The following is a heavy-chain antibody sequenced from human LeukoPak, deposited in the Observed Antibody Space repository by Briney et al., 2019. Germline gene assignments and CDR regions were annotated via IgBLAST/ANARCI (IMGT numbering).Heavy chain of an antibody. CDR2: IGGGDGST. D-gene: IGHD3/OR15-3a*01. Sequence: GGSLRRSCAASGFTFANYAMSWVRQGPGKGLEWVAVIGGGDGSTHYADSVKGRFTISRDNSKNTLFLQMHSLTAEDTAVYYCAKGGGDFWTGFDYWGQGTLVTVSS. CDR1: GFTFANYA. V-gene: IGHV3-23*01. CDR3: AKGGGDFWTGFDY. J-gene: IGHJ4*02.